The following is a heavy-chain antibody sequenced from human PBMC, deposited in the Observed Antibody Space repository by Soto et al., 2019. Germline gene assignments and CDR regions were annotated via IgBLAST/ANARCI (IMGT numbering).Heavy chain of an antibody. CDR2: RYSSGTA. V-gene: IGHV4-34*11. D-gene: IGHD5-12*01. CDR1: GGSFSGYY. Sequence: SETLSLTCALYGGSFSGYYWSWIRQPPGKGLEWNGHRYSSGTASYNPSLKSRVTISVDTSKNQFSLNLNSVTPADTAVYYCARGMGTNTGARIYRMDVRGEGATVTVSS. J-gene: IGHJ6*02. CDR3: ARGMGTNTGARIYRMDV.